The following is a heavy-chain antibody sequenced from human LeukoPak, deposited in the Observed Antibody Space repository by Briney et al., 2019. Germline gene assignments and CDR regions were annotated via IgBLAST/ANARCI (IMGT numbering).Heavy chain of an antibody. D-gene: IGHD3-22*01. CDR2: ISHTGDI. CDR3: ARSSGSYRPFDS. Sequence: GGSLRLSCAASGFIFSSFEMNWVRQAPGKGLEWVSHISHTGDIKYADSVKGRFTISRDNSKNSQYLQMTSLRAEDTAAYYCARSSGSYRPFDSWGQGTLVTVSS. V-gene: IGHV3-48*03. J-gene: IGHJ5*01. CDR1: GFIFSSFE.